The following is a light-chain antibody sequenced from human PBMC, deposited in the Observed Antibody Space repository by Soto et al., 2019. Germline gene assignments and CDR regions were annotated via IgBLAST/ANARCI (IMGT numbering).Light chain of an antibody. V-gene: IGKV2-30*01. J-gene: IGKJ3*01. CDR2: RIS. CDR3: MQGTHWPFT. CDR1: QGLVYSDGYTY. Sequence: DVVMTQSPLSLPVTLGQPASISCRSSQGLVYSDGYTYLNWFHQRPGQSPRRLIFRISNRDSGVPDRFSGSGSGTDFTLKISRVEAEDFGVYYCMQGTHWPFTFGPGTKVEIK.